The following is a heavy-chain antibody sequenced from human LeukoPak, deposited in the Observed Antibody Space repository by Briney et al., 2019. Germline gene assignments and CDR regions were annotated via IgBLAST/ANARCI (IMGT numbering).Heavy chain of an antibody. CDR3: ARPYSSGRAYYYYYMDV. Sequence: ASVKVSCKASGGTFSSYAISWVRQAPGQGLEWMGGIIPIFGTANYAQKFQGRVTITADESTSTAYMELSSLRSEDTAVYYCARPYSSGRAYYYYYMDVWSKGTTVTVSS. CDR1: GGTFSSYA. CDR2: IIPIFGTA. D-gene: IGHD6-19*01. V-gene: IGHV1-69*13. J-gene: IGHJ6*03.